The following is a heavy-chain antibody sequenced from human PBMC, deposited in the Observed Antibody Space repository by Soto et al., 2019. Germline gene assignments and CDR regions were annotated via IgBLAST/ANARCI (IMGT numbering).Heavy chain of an antibody. CDR1: GGSISSSNW. CDR2: IYHSGST. CDR3: ARHAAYDSVWGKSDGSDY. D-gene: IGHD3-16*01. J-gene: IGHJ4*02. V-gene: IGHV4-4*02. Sequence: SETLSLTCAVSGGSISSSNWWSWVRQSPGKGLEWIGVIYHSGSTNYNPSLKSRVTISVDKSKNQFSLKLSSVTAADTAVYYCARHAAYDSVWGKSDGSDYWGQGTLVTVSS.